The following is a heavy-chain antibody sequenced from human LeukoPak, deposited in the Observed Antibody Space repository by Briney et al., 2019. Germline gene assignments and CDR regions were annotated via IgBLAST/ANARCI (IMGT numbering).Heavy chain of an antibody. D-gene: IGHD6-13*01. J-gene: IGHJ4*02. CDR3: ARDRRYSSTYYFDY. CDR1: GYTFTSYG. V-gene: IGHV1-18*01. CDR2: ISAYNGNT. Sequence: ASVKVSCKASGYTFTSYGISWVRQAPGQGLEWMGWISAYNGNTNYAQKLQGRVTMTTDTSTSTAYMELRSLRSDDTAVYYCARDRRYSSTYYFDYWGQGTLVTVSS.